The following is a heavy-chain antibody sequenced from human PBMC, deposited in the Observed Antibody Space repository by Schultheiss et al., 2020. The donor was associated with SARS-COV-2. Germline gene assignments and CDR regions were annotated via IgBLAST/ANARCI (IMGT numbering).Heavy chain of an antibody. D-gene: IGHD6-19*01. CDR3: ASAGNSRWYYYAMDV. CDR1: GGSISSGGYS. J-gene: IGHJ6*02. V-gene: IGHV4-30-4*07. Sequence: SQTLSLTCAVSGGSISSGGYSWSWIRQPPGKGLEWIGYIYYSGSTYYNPSLKSRVTISVDTSKNQFSLNLTSVTAADTAVYYCASAGNSRWYYYAMDVWGQGTTVTVSS. CDR2: IYYSGST.